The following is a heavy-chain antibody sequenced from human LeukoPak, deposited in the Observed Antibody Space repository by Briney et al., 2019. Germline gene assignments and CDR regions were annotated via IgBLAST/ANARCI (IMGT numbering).Heavy chain of an antibody. CDR2: INHSGST. D-gene: IGHD2-15*01. CDR1: GGSFSGYY. CDR3: ATLGTNCSGGSRYFDAFDI. V-gene: IGHV4-34*01. Sequence: SETLSLTCAVYGGSFSGYYWSWIRQPPGKGLEWIGEINHSGSTNYNPSLKSRVTISVDTSKNQFSLKLSSVTAADTAVYYCATLGTNCSGGSRYFDAFDIWGQGTMVTVSS. J-gene: IGHJ3*02.